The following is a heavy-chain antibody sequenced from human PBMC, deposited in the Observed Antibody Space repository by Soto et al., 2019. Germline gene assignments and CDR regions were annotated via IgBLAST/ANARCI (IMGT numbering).Heavy chain of an antibody. V-gene: IGHV3-9*01. D-gene: IGHD6-19*01. J-gene: IGHJ4*02. CDR3: AKAAGSGWSRAFDY. CDR1: GFTFDDYA. CDR2: ITWNSGTI. Sequence: EVQLVESGGGLVQPGRSLRLSCAASGFTFDDYAIHWVRQAPGKGLEWVSGITWNSGTIGYADSVRGRFTISRDNADNSLYLQMNSLRTDDTALYYCAKAAGSGWSRAFDYWGQGALVTVSS.